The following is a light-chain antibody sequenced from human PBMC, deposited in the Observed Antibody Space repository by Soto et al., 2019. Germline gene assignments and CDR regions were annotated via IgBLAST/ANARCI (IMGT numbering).Light chain of an antibody. J-gene: IGLJ1*01. CDR2: EVT. CDR1: SSDVGGYNY. Sequence: QSALTQPASVSGSPGQSITISCTGTSSDVGGYNYVAWYQQHPDKAPKLMIYEVTNRPSGVSNRFSGSKSGNTASLTISGLQAEDEADYYCSSYTSSNTGVFGTGTKLTVL. V-gene: IGLV2-14*01. CDR3: SSYTSSNTGV.